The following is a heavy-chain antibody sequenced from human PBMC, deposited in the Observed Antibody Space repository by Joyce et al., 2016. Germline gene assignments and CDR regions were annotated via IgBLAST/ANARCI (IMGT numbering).Heavy chain of an antibody. Sequence: QVQLVESGGGVVQPGRSLRLSCAASGLTLSNYGVHWVGRGTGKGLEWVAVILYDGMYKYYADAVMGRFTISGDNSKNTVFLEMNSLRAEDTAVYYCAKILTATYSSGWFLDYWGQGTLVTVSS. D-gene: IGHD6-25*01. J-gene: IGHJ4*02. V-gene: IGHV3-30*18. CDR3: AKILTATYSSGWFLDY. CDR1: GLTLSNYG. CDR2: ILYDGMYK.